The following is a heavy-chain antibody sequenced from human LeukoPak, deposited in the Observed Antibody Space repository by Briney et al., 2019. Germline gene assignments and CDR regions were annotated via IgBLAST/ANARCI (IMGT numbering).Heavy chain of an antibody. V-gene: IGHV1-8*03. D-gene: IGHD1-26*01. J-gene: IGHJ5*02. Sequence: ASVKVSCKASGYTFSSFDIHWVRQATGQGLEWMGWMNSNSGNAGYTQKFQGRLTITRNTSITTAYMELSSLRSEDTAVYYCARGRFRRANWFDPWGQGTLVTVSS. CDR2: MNSNSGNA. CDR3: ARGRFRRANWFDP. CDR1: GYTFSSFD.